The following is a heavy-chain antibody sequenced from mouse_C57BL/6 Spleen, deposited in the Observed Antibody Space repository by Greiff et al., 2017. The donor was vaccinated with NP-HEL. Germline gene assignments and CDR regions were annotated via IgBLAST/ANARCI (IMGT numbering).Heavy chain of an antibody. Sequence: EVKLMESGGGLVQPGESLKLSCESYEYEFPSHDMSWVRKTPEKRLELVAAINSDGGSTYYPDTMERRFIISRDNTKKTRYLQMSSLRSEDTALYDCARDYDGAWFAYWGQGTLVTVSA. CDR1: EYEFPSHD. CDR3: ARDYDGAWFAY. V-gene: IGHV5-2*01. CDR2: INSDGGST. D-gene: IGHD2-4*01. J-gene: IGHJ3*01.